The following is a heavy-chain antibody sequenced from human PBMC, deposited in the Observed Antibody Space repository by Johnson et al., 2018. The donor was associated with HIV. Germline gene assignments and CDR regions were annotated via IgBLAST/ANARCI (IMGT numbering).Heavy chain of an antibody. V-gene: IGHV3-64*01. CDR2: LSSTGGST. CDR3: ARQTLRAFDI. Sequence: VQLVESGGGLVQPGGSLRLSCAASGFTLSNYAMYWVRQAPGKGLEYVSGLSSTGGSTHYAKSVKARVTISRDNSKNTLYLQMNSLRAEDTALYYCARQTLRAFDIWGQGTMVTVSS. J-gene: IGHJ3*02. CDR1: GFTLSNYA.